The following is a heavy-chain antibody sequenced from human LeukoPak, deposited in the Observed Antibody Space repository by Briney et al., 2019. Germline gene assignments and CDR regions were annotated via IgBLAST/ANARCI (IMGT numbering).Heavy chain of an antibody. CDR1: GFTFGSYA. J-gene: IGHJ4*02. CDR3: ASMFSSMGYNDASHVTYFDS. CDR2: IASSGACT. V-gene: IGHV3-23*01. D-gene: IGHD1-14*01. Sequence: GGSLRLSCATSGFTFGSYAMTWVRQAPGKGLEWVSSIASSGACTYYADSVKGRFTISRDNSKNTLFLQMNSLRVDDSAMYSCASMFSSMGYNDASHVTYFDSWGQGALVTVSS.